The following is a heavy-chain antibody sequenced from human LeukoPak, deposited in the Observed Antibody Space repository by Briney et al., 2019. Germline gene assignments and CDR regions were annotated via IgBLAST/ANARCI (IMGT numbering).Heavy chain of an antibody. J-gene: IGHJ4*02. CDR2: IKQDGSDK. V-gene: IGHV3-7*04. D-gene: IGHD1-26*01. Sequence: GGSLRLSCAASGLTFSSYWMSWVRQAPGKGLEWVANIKQDGSDKYYVDSVKGRFTISRDNAKNSLYLQLNSLTAEDTAVYYCARLLGANYFDTWGQGTLVTVSS. CDR3: ARLLGANYFDT. CDR1: GLTFSSYW.